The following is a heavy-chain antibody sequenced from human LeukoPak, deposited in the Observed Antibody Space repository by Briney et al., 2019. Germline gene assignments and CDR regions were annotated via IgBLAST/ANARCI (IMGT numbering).Heavy chain of an antibody. V-gene: IGHV1-69*13. D-gene: IGHD4-17*01. J-gene: IGHJ4*02. CDR3: AVVYGDYVPGAFDY. Sequence: PVKVSCKASGGTFSSYAISWVRQAPGQGLEWMGGIIPIFGTANYAQKFQGRVTITADESTSTAYMELSSLRSEDTAVYYCAVVYGDYVPGAFDYWGQGTLVTVSS. CDR1: GGTFSSYA. CDR2: IIPIFGTA.